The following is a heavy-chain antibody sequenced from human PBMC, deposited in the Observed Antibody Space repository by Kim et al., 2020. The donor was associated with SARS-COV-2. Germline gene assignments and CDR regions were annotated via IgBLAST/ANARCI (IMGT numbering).Heavy chain of an antibody. CDR1: GFTFSSYG. Sequence: GGSLRLSCAASGFTFSSYGMHWVRQAPGKGLEWVAVIWYDGSNKYYADSVKGRFTISRDNSKNTLYLQMNSLRAEDTAVYYCARGDDYVKAFDIWGQGTMVTVSS. J-gene: IGHJ3*02. V-gene: IGHV3-33*01. CDR3: ARGDDYVKAFDI. CDR2: IWYDGSNK. D-gene: IGHD4-17*01.